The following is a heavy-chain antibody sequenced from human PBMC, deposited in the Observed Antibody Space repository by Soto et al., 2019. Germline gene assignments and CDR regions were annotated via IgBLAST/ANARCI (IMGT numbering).Heavy chain of an antibody. J-gene: IGHJ6*02. CDR1: GGTFSSYA. V-gene: IGHV1-69*13. D-gene: IGHD3-3*01. Sequence: AASVKVSCKASGGTFSSYAISWVRQAPGQGLEWMGGIIPIFGTANYAQKFQGRVTITADESTSTAYMELSSLRSEDTAVYYCASFNDFWGGYPPSYYGMDFGGQGTTVTVSS. CDR2: IIPIFGTA. CDR3: ASFNDFWGGYPPSYYGMDF.